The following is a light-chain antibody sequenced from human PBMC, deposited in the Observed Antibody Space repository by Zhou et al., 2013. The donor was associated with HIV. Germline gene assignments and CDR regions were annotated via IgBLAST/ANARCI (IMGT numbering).Light chain of an antibody. CDR3: QQLSSYPPLT. V-gene: IGKV1-9*01. CDR2: AAS. Sequence: DIQLTQSPSFLSASVGDRVTITCRASQGISSYLAWYQQKPGRAPKLLIYAASTLESGVPSRFSGSGSGTEFTLTISSLQPEDFATYYCQQLSSYPPLTFGGGTEGGDQT. J-gene: IGKJ4*01. CDR1: QGISSY.